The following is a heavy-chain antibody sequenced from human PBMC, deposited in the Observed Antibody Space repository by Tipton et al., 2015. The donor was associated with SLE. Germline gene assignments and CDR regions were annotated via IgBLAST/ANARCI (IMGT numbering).Heavy chain of an antibody. D-gene: IGHD4-17*01. Sequence: TLSLTCTVSGDSIRNYYWSWIRQSPGKGLEWIGHTYFSGSTNYNPSLKSRVTISVDTAKNQFSLKLSSVTAADTAVYYCTKDLRDYGDYASDYRGQGTLVTVSS. V-gene: IGHV4-59*01. CDR2: TYFSGST. J-gene: IGHJ4*02. CDR3: TKDLRDYGDYASDY. CDR1: GDSIRNYY.